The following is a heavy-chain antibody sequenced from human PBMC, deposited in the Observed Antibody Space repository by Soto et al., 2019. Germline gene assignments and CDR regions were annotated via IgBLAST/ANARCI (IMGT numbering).Heavy chain of an antibody. CDR2: IIPISGTA. CDR3: ARSQGSSTSLEIYYYYYYGMDV. V-gene: IGHV1-69*01. J-gene: IGHJ6*02. D-gene: IGHD2-2*01. Sequence: QVQLVQSGAEVKKPGSSVKVSCKASGGTFSSYAISWVRQAPGQGLEWMGGIIPISGTANYAQKFQDRVTITADESTSTAYMELSSLRSEDTAVYYCARSQGSSTSLEIYYYYYYGMDVWSQGTTVTVSS. CDR1: GGTFSSYA.